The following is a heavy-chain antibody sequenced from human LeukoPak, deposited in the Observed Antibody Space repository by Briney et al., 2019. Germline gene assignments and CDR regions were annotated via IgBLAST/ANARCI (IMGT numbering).Heavy chain of an antibody. Sequence: GASVKVSCKASGYTFTSYGIHWVRQAPGQRLEWMGWINAGNSNTKYSQKFQGRVTITRDTSASTVYMELSSLRSEDTAVYYCARVDSSGVFVFDYWGQGTLVTVSP. CDR3: ARVDSSGVFVFDY. D-gene: IGHD3-22*01. CDR1: GYTFTSYG. CDR2: INAGNSNT. V-gene: IGHV1-3*01. J-gene: IGHJ4*02.